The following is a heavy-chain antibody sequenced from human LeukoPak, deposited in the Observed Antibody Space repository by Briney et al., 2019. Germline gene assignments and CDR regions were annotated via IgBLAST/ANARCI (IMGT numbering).Heavy chain of an antibody. CDR2: ITGSGGTT. D-gene: IGHD3-16*01. Sequence: GGSLRLSCAASGFTFTNYPMAWVRQAPGKGLEWVSSITGSGGTTYYSDSVKGRFTMSRDNSKNTLYLQMNTLRAEDTAVYYCAGDSSWGYFQHWGQGTPVTVSS. CDR1: GFTFTNYP. J-gene: IGHJ1*01. CDR3: AGDSSWGYFQH. V-gene: IGHV3-23*01.